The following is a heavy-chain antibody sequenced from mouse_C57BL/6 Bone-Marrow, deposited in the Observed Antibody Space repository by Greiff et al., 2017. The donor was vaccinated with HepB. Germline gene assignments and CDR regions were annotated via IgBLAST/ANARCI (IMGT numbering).Heavy chain of an antibody. V-gene: IGHV5-2*01. J-gene: IGHJ4*01. CDR1: EYEFPSHD. Sequence: EVKVVESGGGLVQPGESLKLSCESNEYEFPSHDMSWVRKTPEKRLELVAAINSDGGSTYYPDTMERRFIISRDNTKKTLYLQMSSLRSEDTALYYCARHDLLWLRPRRAMDYWGQGTSVTVSS. CDR2: INSDGGST. D-gene: IGHD2-2*01. CDR3: ARHDLLWLRPRRAMDY.